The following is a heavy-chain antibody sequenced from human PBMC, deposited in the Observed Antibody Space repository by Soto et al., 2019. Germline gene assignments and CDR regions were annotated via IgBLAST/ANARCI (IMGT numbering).Heavy chain of an antibody. D-gene: IGHD2-21*02. CDR1: GGSISSYY. J-gene: IGHJ4*02. CDR2: VYYSGST. CDR3: ARRWGVTLDY. V-gene: IGHV4-59*01. Sequence: QVQLQESGPGLVKPSETLSLTCTVSGGSISSYYWSWIRQPPGKGLEWIGYVYYSGSTNYNPSLKSRVTISVDTSKNQFSLRLSAVAAADTAGYYCARRWGVTLDYWGQGTLVTVSS.